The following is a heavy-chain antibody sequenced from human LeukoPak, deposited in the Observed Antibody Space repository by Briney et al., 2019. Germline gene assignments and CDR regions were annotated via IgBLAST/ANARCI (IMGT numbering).Heavy chain of an antibody. CDR2: IYSGGNT. V-gene: IGHV3-66*01. Sequence: GGSLRLSCAASGFTVSGNYMSWVRQAPGKGLEWVSLIYSGGNTYYADSVKGRFTISRDNSKNTLYLQMNSLRAEDTAVYYCAREYRGEYYFAYWGQGTLVTVSS. D-gene: IGHD3-10*01. J-gene: IGHJ4*02. CDR1: GFTVSGNY. CDR3: AREYRGEYYFAY.